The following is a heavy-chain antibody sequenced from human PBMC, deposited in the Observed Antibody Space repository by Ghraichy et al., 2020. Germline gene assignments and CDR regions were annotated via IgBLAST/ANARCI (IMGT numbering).Heavy chain of an antibody. CDR2: IKSKTDGGTT. Sequence: GGSLRLSCAASGFTFSNAWMSWVRQAPGKGLEWVGRIKSKTDGGTTDYAAPVKGRFTVSRDDSKNTLYLQMNSLNTEDTAVYYCSALVNWYFDFWGRGTLVTVSS. D-gene: IGHD4-23*01. V-gene: IGHV3-15*01. CDR3: SALVNWYFDF. J-gene: IGHJ2*01. CDR1: GFTFSNAW.